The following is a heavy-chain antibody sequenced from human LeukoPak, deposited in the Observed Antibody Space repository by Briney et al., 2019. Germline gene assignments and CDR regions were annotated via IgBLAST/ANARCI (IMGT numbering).Heavy chain of an antibody. V-gene: IGHV3-7*04. CDR2: IKYDESEK. D-gene: IGHD5-18*01. CDR3: ARERYISGYGSFDY. J-gene: IGHJ4*02. CDR1: GFTFSSYW. Sequence: GGSLRLSCAASGFTFSSYWMTWVRQAPGRALEWVANIKYDESEKYHVDSVKGRFTISRDNAKNSLYLEMNSLRGEDTAVYYCARERYISGYGSFDYWGQGALVTVSS.